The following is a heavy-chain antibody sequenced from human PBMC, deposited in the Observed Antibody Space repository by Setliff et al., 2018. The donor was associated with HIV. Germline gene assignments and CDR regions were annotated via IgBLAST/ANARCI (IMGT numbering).Heavy chain of an antibody. J-gene: IGHJ3*02. CDR2: ISGSGGST. CDR1: GFTLNSYA. D-gene: IGHD5-18*01. CDR3: AKMHTAMDPDTFDI. V-gene: IGHV3-23*01. Sequence: GQSLQFSCAASGFTLNSYAMSWVRQAPGKGLEWLSSISGSGGSTYYVDSVKGRFTISRDNSKDTMFLQMNSLRVEDTAIYYCAKMHTAMDPDTFDIWGQGTMVTVSS.